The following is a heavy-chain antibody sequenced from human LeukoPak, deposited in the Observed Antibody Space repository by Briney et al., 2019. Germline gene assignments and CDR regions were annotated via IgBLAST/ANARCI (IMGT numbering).Heavy chain of an antibody. D-gene: IGHD6-19*01. Sequence: SETLSLTCTVSGYSISSGYYWGWIRQPPGKGLEWIGYIYYSGSTNYNPSLKSRVTISVDTSKNQFSLKLSSVTAADTAVYYCARDHGSGWTWAYDYWGQGTLVTVSS. CDR3: ARDHGSGWTWAYDY. CDR1: GYSISSGYY. V-gene: IGHV4-38-2*02. J-gene: IGHJ4*02. CDR2: IYYSGST.